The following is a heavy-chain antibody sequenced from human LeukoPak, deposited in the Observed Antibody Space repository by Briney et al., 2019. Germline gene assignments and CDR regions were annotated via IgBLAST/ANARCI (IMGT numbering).Heavy chain of an antibody. CDR1: GYTFTGYY. J-gene: IGHJ3*02. CDR2: INPNSVGT. V-gene: IGHV1-2*02. D-gene: IGHD3-9*01. Sequence: GASVKVSCKASGYTFTGYYMHWVRQAPGQGLEWMGWINPNSVGTNYAQKFQGRVTMTRDTSISTAYMELSRLRSDDTAVYYCARDQGDILTGYYPNPGAFDIWGQGTMVTVS. CDR3: ARDQGDILTGYYPNPGAFDI.